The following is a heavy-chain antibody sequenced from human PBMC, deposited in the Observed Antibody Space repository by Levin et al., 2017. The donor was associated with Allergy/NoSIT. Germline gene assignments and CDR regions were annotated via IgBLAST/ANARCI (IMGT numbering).Heavy chain of an antibody. CDR3: AKHSGYDYGGNSGLTPYFDY. CDR1: GFSFSSYA. J-gene: IGHJ4*02. CDR2: ISGSGGDT. V-gene: IGHV3-23*01. D-gene: IGHD4-23*01. Sequence: GESLKISCAASGFSFSSYAMSWVRQAPGKGLEWVSGISGSGGDTYYADSVKGRFTISRDNSKNTLYLQMNSLRAEDTAVYYCAKHSGYDYGGNSGLTPYFDYWGQGTLVTVSS.